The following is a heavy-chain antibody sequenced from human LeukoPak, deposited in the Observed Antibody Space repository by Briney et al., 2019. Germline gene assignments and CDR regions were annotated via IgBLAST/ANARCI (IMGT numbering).Heavy chain of an antibody. CDR2: IYYSGST. D-gene: IGHD5-18*01. Sequence: SETLSLTCTVSGGSISSYYWSWIRQPPGKGLEWIGYIYYSGSTNYNPSLKSRVTISVDTSKNQFSLKLSSVTAADTAVYYCARLGGRAYSHVGDFDYWGQGTLVTVSS. CDR1: GGSISSYY. V-gene: IGHV4-59*08. J-gene: IGHJ4*02. CDR3: ARLGGRAYSHVGDFDY.